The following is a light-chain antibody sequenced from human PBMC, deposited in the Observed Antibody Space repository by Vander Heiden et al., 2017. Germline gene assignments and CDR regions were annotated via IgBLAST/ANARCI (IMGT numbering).Light chain of an antibody. CDR1: NIGSKF. V-gene: IGLV3-9*01. J-gene: IGLJ2*01. CDR2: RDS. Sequence: SNDLTQPLPVSVALGQTVNISCGGNNIGSKFVHWYQLRPGQAPVLVISRDSVRPSGIPERFSGSDSGNTATLTISRAQAGDEAVYYCQVWDTNTVLFGGGTKLTVL. CDR3: QVWDTNTVL.